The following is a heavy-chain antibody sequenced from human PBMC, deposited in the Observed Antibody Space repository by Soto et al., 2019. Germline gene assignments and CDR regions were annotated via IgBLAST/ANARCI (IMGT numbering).Heavy chain of an antibody. CDR2: ISAYNGKR. CDR1: GYDFTSYG. CDR3: ARGRIVASIHDAFEI. Sequence: QGQLLQSGDEVKKPGASVRVSCRASGYDFTSYGISWVRQAPGQGLEWVSWISAYNGKRDTAQKFQGRVTMTLDTSTDTAQMELGELTSADTAVYYCARGRIVASIHDAFEIWGQGTMVAVSS. V-gene: IGHV1-18*01. D-gene: IGHD2-21*01. J-gene: IGHJ3*02.